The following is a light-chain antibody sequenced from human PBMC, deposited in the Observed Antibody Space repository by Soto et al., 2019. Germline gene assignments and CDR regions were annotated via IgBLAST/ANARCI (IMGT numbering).Light chain of an antibody. CDR3: QQLFRNTFA. J-gene: IGKJ5*01. Sequence: THLTQSTSSLFASFGGRVTVPXRAREGILNYLAGYQQQPGXAPTXXXDGXSTLQGGVPSRLTGSGSATDVTLTINSLQHEEFATYHFQQLFRNTFAFGQGTRLEI. V-gene: IGKV1-9*01. CDR2: GXS. CDR1: EGILNY.